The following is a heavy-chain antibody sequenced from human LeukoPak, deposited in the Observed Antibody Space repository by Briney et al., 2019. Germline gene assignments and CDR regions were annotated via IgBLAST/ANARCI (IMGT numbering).Heavy chain of an antibody. Sequence: SETLSLTCAVYGGSFSGYYWSWIRQPPGKGLEWVGTVHEGGRTFYNPSVKSRVTMSIDTSKNQFSLKMNSLTAADTAVYYCARASRPTNNWFDPWGQGTLVTVSS. V-gene: IGHV4-34*01. J-gene: IGHJ5*02. CDR1: GGSFSGYY. CDR3: ARASRPTNNWFDP. D-gene: IGHD6-6*01. CDR2: VHEGGRT.